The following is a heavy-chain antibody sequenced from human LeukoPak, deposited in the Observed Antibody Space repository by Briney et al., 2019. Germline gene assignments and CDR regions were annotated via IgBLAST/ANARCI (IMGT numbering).Heavy chain of an antibody. CDR2: IYYSGST. CDR3: ARGYCSGGSCSFGY. V-gene: IGHV4-30-4*08. J-gene: IGHJ4*02. D-gene: IGHD2-15*01. Sequence: PSETLSLTCTVSGGSISSGDYYWSWIRQPPGKGLEWIGYIYYSGSTYYNPSLKSRVTISVDTSKNQFSLKLSSVTAADTAVYYCARGYCSGGSCSFGYWGQGTLVTVSS. CDR1: GGSISSGDYY.